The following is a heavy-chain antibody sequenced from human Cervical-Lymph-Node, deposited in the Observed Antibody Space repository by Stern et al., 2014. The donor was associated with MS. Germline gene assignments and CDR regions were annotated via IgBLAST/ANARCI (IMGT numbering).Heavy chain of an antibody. D-gene: IGHD6-6*01. Sequence: VQLVESGAEVKKPGSSVKVSCKASGGTFSSYAISWVRQAPGQGPEWMGGIIPICGTANYAHKFQGRVTINAYESTSTAYMELSSLRSEDTAVYYCARVAHIAARQWNYFDYWGQGTLGTVSS. CDR3: ARVAHIAARQWNYFDY. CDR1: GGTFSSYA. CDR2: IIPICGTA. J-gene: IGHJ4*02. V-gene: IGHV1-69*01.